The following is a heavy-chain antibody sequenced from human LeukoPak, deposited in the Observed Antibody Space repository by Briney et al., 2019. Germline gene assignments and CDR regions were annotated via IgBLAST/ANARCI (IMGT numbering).Heavy chain of an antibody. CDR1: GGSISTYY. D-gene: IGHD3-22*01. Sequence: SETLSLTCTVSGGSISTYYWSWIRQPPGKGLEWIGYIYYSGSANYDPSLKSRVTISLDTSKNQFSLKLNSVTAADTAMYYCARSFSPNYYDLLDYWGQGTLVTVSS. CDR2: IYYSGSA. V-gene: IGHV4-59*01. CDR3: ARSFSPNYYDLLDY. J-gene: IGHJ4*02.